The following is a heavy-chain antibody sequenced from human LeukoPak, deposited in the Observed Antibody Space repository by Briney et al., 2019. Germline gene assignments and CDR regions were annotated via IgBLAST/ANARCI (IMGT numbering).Heavy chain of an antibody. D-gene: IGHD3-3*01. J-gene: IGHJ4*02. Sequence: GGSLRLSCAASGFTFSSYSMNWVRQAPGKGLEWVSSISSSSSYIYYADSVKGRFTISRDNAKNSLYLQMNSLRAEDTAVYYCARGAHDSWSGYSKGYFDYWGQGTLVTVSS. CDR3: ARGAHDSWSGYSKGYFDY. V-gene: IGHV3-21*01. CDR1: GFTFSSYS. CDR2: ISSSSSYI.